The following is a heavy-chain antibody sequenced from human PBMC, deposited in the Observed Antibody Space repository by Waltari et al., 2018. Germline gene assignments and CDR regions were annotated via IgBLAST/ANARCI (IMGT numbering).Heavy chain of an antibody. CDR2: INPNSGGT. Sequence: QVQLVQSGAEVKKPGASVKVSCKASGYTFTGYYMHWVRQAPGQGLEWMGWINPNSGGTNYAQKFQGRVTMTRDTSISTAYMELSRLRSDDTAVYYCARGVYCSSTSCFYYYGMDVWGQGTTVTVSS. J-gene: IGHJ6*02. D-gene: IGHD2-2*01. CDR1: GYTFTGYY. CDR3: ARGVYCSSTSCFYYYGMDV. V-gene: IGHV1-2*02.